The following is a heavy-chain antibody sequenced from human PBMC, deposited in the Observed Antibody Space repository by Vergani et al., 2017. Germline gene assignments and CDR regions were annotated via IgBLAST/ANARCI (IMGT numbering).Heavy chain of an antibody. CDR1: GFTFSSYA. V-gene: IGHV3-23*01. J-gene: IGHJ5*02. Sequence: EVQLLESGGGLVQPGGSLRLSCAASGFTFSSYAMSWVRQAPGKGLEWVSAISGSGGSTYYADSVKGRFTISRDNSKNTLYLQMSSLRAEDTAVYYCVTGIAAVGWFDPWGQGTLVTVSS. CDR2: ISGSGGST. D-gene: IGHD6-13*01. CDR3: VTGIAAVGWFDP.